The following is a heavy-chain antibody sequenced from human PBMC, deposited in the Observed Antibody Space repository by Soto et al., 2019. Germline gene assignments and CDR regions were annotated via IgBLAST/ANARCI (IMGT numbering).Heavy chain of an antibody. CDR1: GSTFSSYW. Sequence: GGSLRLSCAASGSTFSSYWMHWVRQAPGKGLVWVSRINSDGSSTSYADSVKGRFTISRDNAKNTLYLQMNSLRAEDTAVYYCARDPHSSSWYDYWGQGTLVTVSS. J-gene: IGHJ4*02. D-gene: IGHD6-13*01. CDR3: ARDPHSSSWYDY. CDR2: INSDGSST. V-gene: IGHV3-74*01.